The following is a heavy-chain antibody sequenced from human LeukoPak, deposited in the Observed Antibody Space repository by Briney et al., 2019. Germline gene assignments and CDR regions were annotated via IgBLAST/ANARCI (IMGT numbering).Heavy chain of an antibody. CDR3: ARGITYYYDTSHAFDI. Sequence: SGGSLRLSCAAFGFTFSSYWMHWVRQAPGKGLVWVSRINSDGSSTSYADSVKGRFTISRDNAKNTLYLQMNSLRAEDTAMYYCARGITYYYDTSHAFDIWGQGTMVTVSS. CDR1: GFTFSSYW. J-gene: IGHJ3*02. V-gene: IGHV3-74*01. CDR2: INSDGSST. D-gene: IGHD3-22*01.